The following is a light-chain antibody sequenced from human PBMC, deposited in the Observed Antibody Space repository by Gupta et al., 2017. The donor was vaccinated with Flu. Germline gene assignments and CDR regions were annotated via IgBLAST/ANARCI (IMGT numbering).Light chain of an antibody. V-gene: IGLV3-25*02. CDR2: KDT. Sequence: SSELTQTPSVSVSPGQTARIACSGDALSKHYAYCYQRKPGQAPVMVMYKDTGRPAGIPGRFSGSNAGTTATLTISGHQAEDEAYYYCQSSDTSDVCVFGGGTKLTVL. J-gene: IGLJ2*01. CDR3: QSSDTSDVCV. CDR1: ALSKHY.